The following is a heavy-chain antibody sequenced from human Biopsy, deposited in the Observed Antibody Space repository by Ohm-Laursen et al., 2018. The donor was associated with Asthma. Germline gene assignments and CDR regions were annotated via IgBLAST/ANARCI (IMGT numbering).Heavy chain of an antibody. CDR1: SGSGGYMRSGHYY. D-gene: IGHD6-13*01. V-gene: IGHV4-39*01. CDR2: IYYSGTT. Sequence: GTLSLTCSLSSGSGGYMRSGHYYWGWIRQPPGKGLECIGRIYYSGTTYYNPSLESRVTVSADTSKNTFSLKLTSVTAADTAVYYCVRGSSSWHHGPFHYYYGLDVWGQGTTATVSS. J-gene: IGHJ6*02. CDR3: VRGSSSWHHGPFHYYYGLDV.